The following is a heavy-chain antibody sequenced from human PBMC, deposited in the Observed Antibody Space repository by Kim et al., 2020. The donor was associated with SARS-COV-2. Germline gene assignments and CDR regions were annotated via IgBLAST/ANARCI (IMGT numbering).Heavy chain of an antibody. D-gene: IGHD6-13*01. CDR1: GGSINSYY. V-gene: IGHV4-59*08. Sequence: SETLSLTCIISGGSINSYYWSWIRQSPGKGLEWIGYIDYTGSTKYNPSLESRVTMSVDTSKNQFSLELTSVTATDTAVYFCARRAGQLGTPFDYWGQGTLVTVSS. CDR2: IDYTGST. J-gene: IGHJ4*02. CDR3: ARRAGQLGTPFDY.